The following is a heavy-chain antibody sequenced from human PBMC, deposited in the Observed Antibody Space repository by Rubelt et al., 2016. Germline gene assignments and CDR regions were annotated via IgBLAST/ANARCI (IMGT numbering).Heavy chain of an antibody. CDR3: AMDGKVDP. CDR2: INPNSGDT. CDR1: GYTFTGYY. V-gene: IGHV1-2*04. J-gene: IGHJ5*02. D-gene: IGHD3/OR15-3a*01. Sequence: QVQLVQSGAEVKKPGASVKVSYKASGYTFTGYYLHLLRQAPGQGLEWMGWINPNSGDTNYAQKFQGWVTMTRDTSISTAYMQLSSLRSDDTAVCYCAMDGKVDPWGQGTLVCVSS.